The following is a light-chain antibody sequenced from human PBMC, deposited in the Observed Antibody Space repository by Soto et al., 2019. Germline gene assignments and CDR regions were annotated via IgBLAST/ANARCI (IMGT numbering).Light chain of an antibody. CDR1: QSVGNN. J-gene: IGKJ4*01. V-gene: IGKV3-15*01. CDR3: HQYGESPHT. Sequence: EIVLTQSPATLSVSPGDRATLSCRASQSVGNNFAWYQQKPGQAPRLLIFATSTRATAVQGRFSGSGSGTEFTINISRLKSEDFAVYYCHQYGESPHTFGRGAKVDIE. CDR2: ATS.